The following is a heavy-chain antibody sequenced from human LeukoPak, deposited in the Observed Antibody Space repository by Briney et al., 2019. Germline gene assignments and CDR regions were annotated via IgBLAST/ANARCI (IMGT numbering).Heavy chain of an antibody. CDR1: GFTFSSYA. CDR2: ISYDGSNK. Sequence: GGSLRLSCAASGFTFSSYAMHWVRQAPAKGLEWVAVISYDGSNKDYAHSMKGRFTISRDNSKNTLYLQMNSLRAEDTAVYYCARATYSSSWYCDYWGQGTMVTVSS. J-gene: IGHJ4*02. V-gene: IGHV3-30*01. CDR3: ARATYSSSWYCDY. D-gene: IGHD6-13*01.